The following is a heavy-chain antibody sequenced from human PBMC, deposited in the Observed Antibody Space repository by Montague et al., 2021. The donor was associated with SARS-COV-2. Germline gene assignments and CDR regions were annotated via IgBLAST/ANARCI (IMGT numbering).Heavy chain of an antibody. CDR2: ISYSGST. V-gene: IGHV4-61*01. CDR1: GASVRSGNSY. CDR3: AWIGYESVGSYYSYPD. J-gene: IGHJ1*01. Sequence: SETLSLTCTVSGASVRSGNSYWNWIRQPPGKGLEWIGYISYSGSTNYSPSLKSRVTISVDTSKNQLSLEVISATAADTAVYYCAWIGYESVGSYYSYPDWGQGTLVTVSS. D-gene: IGHD3-22*01.